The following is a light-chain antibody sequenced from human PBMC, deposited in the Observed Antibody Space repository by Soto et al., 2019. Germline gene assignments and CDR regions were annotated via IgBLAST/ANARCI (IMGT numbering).Light chain of an antibody. J-gene: IGKJ2*01. CDR1: QSLLYGAGYMY. Sequence: DVVMTQSPLSLPVTPGEPASISCRSSQSLLYGAGYMYVDWYLQKPGQPPHLLIFLGSNRASGVPDRFSGNVSGTDFTLKISSVETEDVGIYYCMQTLQTPYTFGQGTKLEIK. CDR2: LGS. V-gene: IGKV2-28*01. CDR3: MQTLQTPYT.